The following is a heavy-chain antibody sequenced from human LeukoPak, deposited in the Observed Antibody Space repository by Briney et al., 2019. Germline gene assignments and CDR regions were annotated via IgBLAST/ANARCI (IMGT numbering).Heavy chain of an antibody. J-gene: IGHJ5*02. Sequence: RASVKVSCKASGYTFTGYYMHWVRQAPGQGLEWMGWINPNSGGTNYAQKFQGRVTMTRDTSISTAYMELSRLRSDDTAVYYCARDHDSITMIVVYGGGGFDPWGQGTLVTVSS. V-gene: IGHV1-2*02. D-gene: IGHD3-22*01. CDR2: INPNSGGT. CDR3: ARDHDSITMIVVYGGGGFDP. CDR1: GYTFTGYY.